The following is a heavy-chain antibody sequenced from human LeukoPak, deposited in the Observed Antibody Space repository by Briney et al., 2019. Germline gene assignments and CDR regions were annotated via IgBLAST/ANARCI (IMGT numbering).Heavy chain of an antibody. V-gene: IGHV4-34*01. J-gene: IGHJ4*02. CDR1: GGSFSGYY. CDR2: INHSVST. Sequence: SETLSLTCAVYGGSFSGYYWSWIRQPPGKGLEWIGEINHSVSTNYNPSFKSRVTISVDTSKNQFSLKLSSVTAADTAVYYCAREGCSSTSCYRLGYWGQGTLVTVSS. CDR3: AREGCSSTSCYRLGY. D-gene: IGHD2-2*01.